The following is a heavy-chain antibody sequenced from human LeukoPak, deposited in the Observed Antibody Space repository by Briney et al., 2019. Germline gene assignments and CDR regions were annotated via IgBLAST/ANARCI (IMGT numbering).Heavy chain of an antibody. CDR2: ISGTGDNT. D-gene: IGHD1-26*01. J-gene: IGHJ4*02. V-gene: IGHV3-23*01. CDR3: ARPGGTPTTNFDY. Sequence: GGSLRLSRAASGFTFINYAMNWVRQAPGKGLEWVSAISGTGDNTYYADSVRGRFTISRDNSNNSLFLQMNSLRAEDTAVYYCARPGGTPTTNFDYWGQGALVTVSS. CDR1: GFTFINYA.